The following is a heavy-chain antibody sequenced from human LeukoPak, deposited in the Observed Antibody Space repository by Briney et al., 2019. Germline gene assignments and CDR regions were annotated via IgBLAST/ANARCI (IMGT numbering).Heavy chain of an antibody. CDR3: ARDMDTSGHFSWFDP. Sequence: LSLTCAVSGDSISGTNWWSWVRQAPGKGLEWVSYISSSGNTKYYADSVKGRFTISRDNAKNSLYLQMDSLRTEDTAVYYCARDMDTSGHFSWFDPWGQGARVTVSS. D-gene: IGHD3-22*01. CDR1: GDSISGTNW. V-gene: IGHV3-11*04. J-gene: IGHJ5*02. CDR2: ISSSGNTK.